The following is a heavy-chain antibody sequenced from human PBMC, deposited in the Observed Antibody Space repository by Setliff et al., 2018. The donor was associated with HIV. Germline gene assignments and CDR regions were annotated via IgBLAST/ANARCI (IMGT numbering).Heavy chain of an antibody. Sequence: SETLSLTCTVSGGSISSHYWSWIRQPPGKGLEWIGYLYHSGSANYNPSLKSRVTISGDTSKNQFSLKLSSVTAADTAIYYCTSVRLLYSDSSPVWFDPWGQGTLVTVSS. CDR3: TSVRLLYSDSSPVWFDP. D-gene: IGHD3-22*01. J-gene: IGHJ5*02. V-gene: IGHV4-59*11. CDR1: GGSISSHY. CDR2: LYHSGSA.